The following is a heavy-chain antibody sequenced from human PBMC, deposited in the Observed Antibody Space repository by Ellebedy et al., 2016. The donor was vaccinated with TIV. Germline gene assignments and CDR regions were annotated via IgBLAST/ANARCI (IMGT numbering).Heavy chain of an antibody. D-gene: IGHD1-1*01. CDR1: GGSFSGYY. CDR2: INHSGST. J-gene: IGHJ5*02. CDR3: ARKQLERPYNWFDP. Sequence: MPSETLSLTCAVYGGSFSGYYWSWIRQPPGKGLEWIGEINHSGSTNYNPSLKSRVTVSVDTSKNQFSLKLSSVTAADTAVYYCARKQLERPYNWFDPWGQGTLVTVSS. V-gene: IGHV4-34*01.